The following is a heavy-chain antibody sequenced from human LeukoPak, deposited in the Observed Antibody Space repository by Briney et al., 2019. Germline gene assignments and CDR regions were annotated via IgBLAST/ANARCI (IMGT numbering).Heavy chain of an antibody. CDR3: ARRAGAYSHPYDY. D-gene: IGHD4/OR15-4a*01. Sequence: GGSLRLSCTVSGFTVSSNSMSWVRPAPGKGLGWVSFIYSDNTHYSDSVKGRFTISRDNSKNTLYLQMNSLRVEDTAVYYCARRAGAYSHPYDYWGQGTLVTVSS. J-gene: IGHJ4*02. CDR2: IYSDNT. V-gene: IGHV3-53*01. CDR1: GFTVSSNS.